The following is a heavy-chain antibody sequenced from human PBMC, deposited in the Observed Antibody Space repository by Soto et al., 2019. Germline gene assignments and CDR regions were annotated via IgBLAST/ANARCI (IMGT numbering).Heavy chain of an antibody. V-gene: IGHV3-30*18. D-gene: IGHD6-19*01. CDR1: VFSFSSYA. Sequence: GEPLRLACTASVFSFSSYAMHWVRQTPGKGLEWVTLISYDGSESSYADSVRGRFSISRDNSKSTLYLHMSSLRAEDTAVYYCTKESAYRSGWYNGWGQGTLVTVS. J-gene: IGHJ4*02. CDR3: TKESAYRSGWYNG. CDR2: ISYDGSES.